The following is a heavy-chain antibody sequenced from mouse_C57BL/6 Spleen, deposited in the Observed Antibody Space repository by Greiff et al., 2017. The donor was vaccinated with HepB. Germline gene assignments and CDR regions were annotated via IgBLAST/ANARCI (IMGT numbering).Heavy chain of an antibody. V-gene: IGHV1-84*01. CDR2: IYPGSGNT. D-gene: IGHD1-1*01. CDR3: ARSPLLLRYRAYAMDY. Sequence: VQLQQSGPELVKPGASVKISCKASGYTFTDYYINWVKQRPGQGLEWIGWIYPGSGNTKYNEKFKGKATLTVDTSSSTAYMQLSSLTSEDSAVYFCARSPLLLRYRAYAMDYWGQGTSVTVSS. J-gene: IGHJ4*01. CDR1: GYTFTDYY.